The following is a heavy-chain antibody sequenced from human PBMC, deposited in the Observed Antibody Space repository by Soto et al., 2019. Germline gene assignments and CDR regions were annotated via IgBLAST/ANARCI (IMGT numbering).Heavy chain of an antibody. CDR3: AKVGRQWLVTSDFNY. D-gene: IGHD6-19*01. CDR1: GFTFSDYA. J-gene: IGHJ4*02. CDR2: VYHDGRNT. V-gene: IGHV3-30*18. Sequence: VQLVESGGGVVQPGRSLRLSCAASGFTFSDYAMHWVRQAPGKVLEWVAVVYHDGRNTHYADSVKGRFTISRDSSKNTVSLEMTSLRAEDTAVYYCAKVGRQWLVTSDFNYWGQGALVTVSS.